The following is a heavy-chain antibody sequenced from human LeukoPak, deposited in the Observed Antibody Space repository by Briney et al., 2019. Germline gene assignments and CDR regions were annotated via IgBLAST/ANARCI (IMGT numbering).Heavy chain of an antibody. J-gene: IGHJ4*02. CDR1: GGTFSSYA. Sequence: GASVKVSCKASGGTFSSYAISWVRQAPGQGLEWMGGIIPIFGTANYAQKFQGRVTITADESTSTAYMELRSLRSDDTAVYYCARDTADYYDSSGSVDYWGQGTLVTVSS. CDR2: IIPIFGTA. CDR3: ARDTADYYDSSGSVDY. V-gene: IGHV1-69*01. D-gene: IGHD3-22*01.